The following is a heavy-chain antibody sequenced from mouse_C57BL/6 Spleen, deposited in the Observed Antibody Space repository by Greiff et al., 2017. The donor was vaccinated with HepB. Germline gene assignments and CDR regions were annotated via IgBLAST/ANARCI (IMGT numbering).Heavy chain of an antibody. CDR2: ISDGGSYT. Sequence: EVKLVESGGGLVKPGGSLKLSCAASGFTFSSYAMSWVRQTPEKRLEWVATISDGGSYTYYPDNVKGRFTISRDNAKNNLYLQMSHLKSEDTAMYYCARDSLSWFAYWGQGTLVPVSA. CDR1: GFTFSSYA. J-gene: IGHJ3*01. CDR3: ARDSLSWFAY. V-gene: IGHV5-4*01. D-gene: IGHD6-5*01.